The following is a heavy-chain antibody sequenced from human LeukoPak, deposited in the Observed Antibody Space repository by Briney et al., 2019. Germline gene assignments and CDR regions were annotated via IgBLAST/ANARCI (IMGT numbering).Heavy chain of an antibody. D-gene: IGHD1-26*01. Sequence: PSETLSLTXAVSGYSIGSGYYWGWIRKPPGKGLERIGSIYHSGSTYYNPSLKSRVTISVDTSKNQFSLKLSSVTAADTAVYYCARHQGGSSSPHLDFDYWGQGTLVTVSS. J-gene: IGHJ4*02. CDR2: IYHSGST. V-gene: IGHV4-38-2*01. CDR3: ARHQGGSSSPHLDFDY. CDR1: GYSIGSGYY.